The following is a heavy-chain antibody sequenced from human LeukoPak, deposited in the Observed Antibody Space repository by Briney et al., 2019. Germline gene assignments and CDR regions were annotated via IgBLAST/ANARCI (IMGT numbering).Heavy chain of an antibody. V-gene: IGHV3-33*01. D-gene: IGHD2/OR15-2a*01. CDR2: IWYDGSSK. Sequence: GRSLRLSCAASGFTFSSYGMHWVRQAPGKGREWVAVIWYDGSSKYYADSVKGRFTISRDNSKNTLYLQMNSLRAEDTAVYYCARDRFLQGWFDPWGQGTLVAVSS. CDR3: ARDRFLQGWFDP. CDR1: GFTFSSYG. J-gene: IGHJ5*02.